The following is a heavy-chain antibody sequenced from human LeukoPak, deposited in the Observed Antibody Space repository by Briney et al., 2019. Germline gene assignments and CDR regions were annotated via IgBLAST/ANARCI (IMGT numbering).Heavy chain of an antibody. CDR2: MNPNSGNT. CDR1: GYTFTSYD. J-gene: IGHJ5*02. V-gene: IGHV1-8*03. Sequence: ASVKVSCKASGYTFTSYDINWVRQATGQGLEWMGGMNPNSGNTGYAQKFQGRVTITRNTSISTAYMELSSLRSEDTAMYYCARGRLRSLGYYGSGRTNWFDPWGQGTLVTVSS. D-gene: IGHD3-10*01. CDR3: ARGRLRSLGYYGSGRTNWFDP.